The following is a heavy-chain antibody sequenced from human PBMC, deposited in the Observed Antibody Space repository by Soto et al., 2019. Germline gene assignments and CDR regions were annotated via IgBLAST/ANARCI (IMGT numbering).Heavy chain of an antibody. J-gene: IGHJ4*02. CDR3: ARAPVGGALYYFDY. CDR1: GGSFSGYY. D-gene: IGHD3-10*01. V-gene: IGHV4-34*01. Sequence: SETLSLTCAVYGGSFSGYYWSWIRQPPGKGLEWIGEINHSGSTNYNPSLKSRVTISVDTPKNQFSLKLSSVTAADTAVYYCARAPVGGALYYFDYWGQETLVTVSS. CDR2: INHSGST.